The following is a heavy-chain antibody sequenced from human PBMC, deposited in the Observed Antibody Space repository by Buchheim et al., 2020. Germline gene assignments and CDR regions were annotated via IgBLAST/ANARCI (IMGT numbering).Heavy chain of an antibody. CDR2: ISHDGGNK. D-gene: IGHD3-9*01. V-gene: IGHV3-30*18. Sequence: QVQLVESGGGVVQPGRSLTLSCAASGFTFRSHAMHWVRQAEGKWSEWVAAISHDGGNKDYADSGKGRFTISRDNRRNTLFLQMNSVRAEDTAVHYCAKYYDDILTHSNTFDKWGQGTL. J-gene: IGHJ4*02. CDR1: GFTFRSHA. CDR3: AKYYDDILTHSNTFDK.